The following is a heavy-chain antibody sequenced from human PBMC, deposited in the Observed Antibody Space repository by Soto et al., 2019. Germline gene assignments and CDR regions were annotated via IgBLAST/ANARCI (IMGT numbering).Heavy chain of an antibody. D-gene: IGHD3-22*01. J-gene: IGHJ4*02. Sequence: VGSLRLSCTASGFTFSDYYMSWIRQAPGKGLEWLPYISTYSSYTNYADSVKGRFTISRDNANNSLFLQLDSLRVEDTAVYYCARDRAGGYPFYFDFWGQGALVTVSS. CDR3: ARDRAGGYPFYFDF. CDR2: ISTYSSYT. V-gene: IGHV3-11*06. CDR1: GFTFSDYY.